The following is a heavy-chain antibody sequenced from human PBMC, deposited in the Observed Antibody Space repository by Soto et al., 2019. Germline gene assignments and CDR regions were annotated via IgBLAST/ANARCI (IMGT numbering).Heavy chain of an antibody. J-gene: IGHJ4*02. D-gene: IGHD3-22*01. CDR1: GDSISSRSYY. V-gene: IGHV4-39*01. CDR2: IYYSGST. Sequence: SETLSLTCTVTGDSISSRSYYWGWIRQPPGKGLEWIGSIYYSGSTYNNPSLRSRVSMCIDTCREQFCLKLKSVSAADTALYFCARQRTSGVSSAYFGVWGRGSLVTVAS. CDR3: ARQRTSGVSSAYFGV.